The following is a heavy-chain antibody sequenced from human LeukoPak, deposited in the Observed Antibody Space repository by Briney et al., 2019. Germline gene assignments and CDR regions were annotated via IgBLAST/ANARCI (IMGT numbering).Heavy chain of an antibody. CDR3: ARSRVQLWFAAFDI. Sequence: GGSLRLSCAASGFTFSSYWMSWVRQAPGKGLEWVANIRQDGSEKYYVDSVEGRFTISRDNAKNSLYLQMNSLRAEDTAVYYCARSRVQLWFAAFDIWGQGTMVTVSS. CDR1: GFTFSSYW. J-gene: IGHJ3*02. D-gene: IGHD5-18*01. V-gene: IGHV3-7*01. CDR2: IRQDGSEK.